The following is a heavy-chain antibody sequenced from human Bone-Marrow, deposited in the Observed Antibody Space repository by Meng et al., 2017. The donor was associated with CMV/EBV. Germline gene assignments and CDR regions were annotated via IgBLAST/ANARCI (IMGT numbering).Heavy chain of an antibody. D-gene: IGHD3-16*01. CDR3: ARDGGGGDSHDAFDI. CDR1: GFTFSSYG. J-gene: IGHJ3*02. Sequence: GGSLRLSCAASGFTFSSYGMHWVRQAPGKGLEWVAFIRYDGSNKYYAESVKGRFTISRDNSKNTLYLQMNSLRGEDTAIYYCARDGGGGDSHDAFDIWGQGTMVTVSS. CDR2: IRYDGSNK. V-gene: IGHV3-30*02.